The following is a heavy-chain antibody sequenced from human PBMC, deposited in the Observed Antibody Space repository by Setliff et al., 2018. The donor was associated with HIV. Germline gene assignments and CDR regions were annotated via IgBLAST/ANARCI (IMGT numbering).Heavy chain of an antibody. J-gene: IGHJ4*02. Sequence: LRLSCAASGFTFSSSWMSWVRQAPGKGLEWVANINEDGSDKYYMDSVKGRFSISRDNADNSLYLQMNSLRGEDTAIYYCALLWPFDYWGQGALVTVSS. D-gene: IGHD3-10*01. CDR1: GFTFSSSW. V-gene: IGHV3-7*03. CDR3: ALLWPFDY. CDR2: INEDGSDK.